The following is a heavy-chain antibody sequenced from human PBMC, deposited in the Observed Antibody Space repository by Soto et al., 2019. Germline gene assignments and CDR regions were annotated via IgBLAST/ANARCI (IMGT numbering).Heavy chain of an antibody. CDR3: ARERGVSYYYYYGMDV. Sequence: ASVKVSCKASGYTFTSYDINWVRQATGQGLEWMGWMNPNSGNTGYAQKFQGRVTMTRNTSISTAYMELSSLRSEDTAVYYCARERGVSYYYYYGMDVWGQGTTVTVSS. CDR1: GYTFTSYD. D-gene: IGHD3-10*01. V-gene: IGHV1-8*01. J-gene: IGHJ6*02. CDR2: MNPNSGNT.